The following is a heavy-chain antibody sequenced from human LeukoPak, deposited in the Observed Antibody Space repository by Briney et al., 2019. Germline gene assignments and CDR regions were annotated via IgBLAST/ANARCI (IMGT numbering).Heavy chain of an antibody. J-gene: IGHJ4*02. CDR1: GYTFTGYY. V-gene: IGHV1-2*02. CDR2: VNPNSGGT. Sequence: ASVKVSCKASGYTFTGYYLHWVRQAPGQGLEWMGCVNPNSGGTNYAQKFQGRVTMTRDTSISTAYMELSRLRSDDTAVYYCARAPARDFGDYWGQGTLVTVSS. D-gene: IGHD3-3*01. CDR3: ARAPARDFGDY.